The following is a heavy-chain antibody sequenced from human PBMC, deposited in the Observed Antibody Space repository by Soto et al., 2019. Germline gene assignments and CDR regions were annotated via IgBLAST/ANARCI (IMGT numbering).Heavy chain of an antibody. CDR2: INSDGSST. Sequence: PGGSLRLCCAASGFTFSSYWRHWVRQAPGKGLVWVSRINSDGSSTSYADSVKGRFTISRDNAKNTLYLQMNSLGAEDTAIYYCARRGAVAGLHYWGQGTLVTVS. CDR1: GFTFSSYW. J-gene: IGHJ4*02. CDR3: ARRGAVAGLHY. V-gene: IGHV3-74*01. D-gene: IGHD6-19*01.